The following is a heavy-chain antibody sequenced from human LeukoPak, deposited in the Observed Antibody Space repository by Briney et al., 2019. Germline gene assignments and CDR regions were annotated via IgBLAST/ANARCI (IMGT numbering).Heavy chain of an antibody. J-gene: IGHJ4*02. CDR2: ISWNSGSI. D-gene: IGHD6-13*01. V-gene: IGHV3-9*01. CDR3: AKEEDSSWYGGFDY. Sequence: GGSLRLSCAASGFTFDDYAMHWVRQAPGKGLEWASGISWNSGSIGYADSVKGRFTISRDNAMNSLYLQMNSLRAEDTALYYCAKEEDSSWYGGFDYWGQGTLVTVSS. CDR1: GFTFDDYA.